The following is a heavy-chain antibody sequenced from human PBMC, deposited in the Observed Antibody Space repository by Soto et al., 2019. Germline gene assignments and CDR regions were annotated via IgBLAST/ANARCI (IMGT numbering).Heavy chain of an antibody. D-gene: IGHD6-13*01. CDR3: ARLGARYSSSWYFDY. V-gene: IGHV4-59*01. J-gene: IGHJ4*02. Sequence: QVQLQESGPGLVKPSETLSLTCTVSGGSISSYYWSWIRQPPGKGLEWIGYIYYSGSTNYNPSLKCRVTISVDTSKNQFSLKLSSVTAADTAVYYCARLGARYSSSWYFDYWGQGTLVTVSS. CDR2: IYYSGST. CDR1: GGSISSYY.